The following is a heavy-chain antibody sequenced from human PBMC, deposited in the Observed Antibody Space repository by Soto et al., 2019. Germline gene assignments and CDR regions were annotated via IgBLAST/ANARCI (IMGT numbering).Heavy chain of an antibody. V-gene: IGHV3-21*01. D-gene: IGHD3-10*01. J-gene: IGHJ5*02. CDR2: ISRSSSYI. Sequence: EVQLVESGGGLVKPGGSLRLSCAASGFTFSSYSMNWVRQAPGKGLEWVSSISRSSSYIYYADSVKGRFTISRDNANNSLYLQMNSLRAEDTAVYYCARELRGLGHWFDPWRQGTLVTVSS. CDR3: ARELRGLGHWFDP. CDR1: GFTFSSYS.